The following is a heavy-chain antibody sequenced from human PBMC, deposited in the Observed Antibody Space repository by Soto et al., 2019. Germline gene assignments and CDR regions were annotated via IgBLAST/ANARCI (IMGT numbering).Heavy chain of an antibody. V-gene: IGHV3-74*01. D-gene: IGHD3-22*01. CDR3: ARVPECDSSGCYSYFDL. CDR1: GFTFSNYY. Sequence: EMQLVESGGGLVQPGGSLRLSCAASGFTFSNYYMHWVRQAPGKGPVWVSRISSDGTTTTYADSVKGPFTISRDNAKHTLYLQVNSLRADDTAVYYFARVPECDSSGCYSYFDLWGQGALVTVSS. J-gene: IGHJ4*02. CDR2: ISSDGTTT.